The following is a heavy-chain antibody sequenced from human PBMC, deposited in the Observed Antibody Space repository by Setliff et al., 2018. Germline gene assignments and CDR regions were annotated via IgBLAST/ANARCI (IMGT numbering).Heavy chain of an antibody. CDR3: ARGRNVAARLLDT. J-gene: IGHJ5*02. CDR2: INHSGTT. CDR1: GGTFSDYY. Sequence: ASETLSLTCTAYGGTFSDYYWTWTRQPPGKGLEWIGEINHSGTTNYNPSLKSRVTISVDTSKNQFSLTMSSVTAADAAVYYCARGRNVAARLLDTWGQGSRVTVSS. V-gene: IGHV4-34*01. D-gene: IGHD6-6*01.